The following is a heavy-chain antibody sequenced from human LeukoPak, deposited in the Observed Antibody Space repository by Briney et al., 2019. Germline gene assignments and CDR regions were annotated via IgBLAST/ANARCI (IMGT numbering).Heavy chain of an antibody. Sequence: ASVKVSCKASVSTFTSYYMHWVRPAPGQGLEWVGIINPSRGSTSYAQKLQGRVTMTRDTSTSTVYMELSSLRSEDTAVYYCARAGGPERITMVRGANTGGYYFDYWGQGTLVTVSS. V-gene: IGHV1-46*01. CDR1: VSTFTSYY. CDR2: INPSRGST. CDR3: ARAGGPERITMVRGANTGGYYFDY. J-gene: IGHJ4*02. D-gene: IGHD3-10*01.